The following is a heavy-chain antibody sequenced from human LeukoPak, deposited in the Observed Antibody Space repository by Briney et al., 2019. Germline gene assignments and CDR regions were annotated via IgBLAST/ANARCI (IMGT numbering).Heavy chain of an antibody. D-gene: IGHD1-26*01. Sequence: SETLSLTCAVYGGSFSGYYWSWIRQPPGKGLEWIGEINHSGSTNYNPSLKSRVTISVDTSKNQFSLKLSSVTAADTSVYYCARRRVGATFYYYYYMAVWGKGTTVTVSS. CDR1: GGSFSGYY. V-gene: IGHV4-34*01. CDR3: ARRRVGATFYYYYYMAV. CDR2: INHSGST. J-gene: IGHJ6*03.